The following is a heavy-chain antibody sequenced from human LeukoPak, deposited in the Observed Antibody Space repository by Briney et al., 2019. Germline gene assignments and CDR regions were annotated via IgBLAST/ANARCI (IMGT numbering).Heavy chain of an antibody. D-gene: IGHD6-19*01. J-gene: IGHJ3*02. CDR3: AKGQGIIAVADRAFDI. V-gene: IGHV3-30*18. Sequence: PGGSLRLSCAASGFTFSSYGMHWVRQAPGKGLEWVAVIPYDGSNKHYADSVKGRFTISRDNSKNTLYLQMNSLRAEDTAVYYCAKGQGIIAVADRAFDIWGQGTVVTVSS. CDR2: IPYDGSNK. CDR1: GFTFSSYG.